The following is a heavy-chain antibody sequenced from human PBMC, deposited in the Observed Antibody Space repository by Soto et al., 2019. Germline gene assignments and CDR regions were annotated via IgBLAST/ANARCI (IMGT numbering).Heavy chain of an antibody. D-gene: IGHD2-2*01. CDR3: ARQWYCSSTSCLRYYYYGMDV. J-gene: IGHJ6*02. CDR1: GYSFTSYW. V-gene: IGHV5-10-1*01. Sequence: PGESLKISCKGSGYSFTSYWISWVRQMPGKGLEWVGRIDPSDSYTNYSPSFQGHVTISADKSISTAYLQWSSLKASDTAMYYCARQWYCSSTSCLRYYYYGMDVWGQGTTVTVSS. CDR2: IDPSDSYT.